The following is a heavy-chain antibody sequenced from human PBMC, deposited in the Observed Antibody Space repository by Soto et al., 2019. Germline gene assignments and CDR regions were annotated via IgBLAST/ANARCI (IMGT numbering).Heavy chain of an antibody. D-gene: IGHD4-17*01. Sequence: GSLRLSCAASGFDFSTHALTWVRQAPGKGLEWLSSITNTGITTHYADSVKGRFTISRENSRNTLHLQLNNLRVDDTAVYYCAKGFDYGDTKHIDHWSQGXLVTVYS. J-gene: IGHJ4*02. V-gene: IGHV3-23*01. CDR3: AKGFDYGDTKHIDH. CDR2: ITNTGITT. CDR1: GFDFSTHA.